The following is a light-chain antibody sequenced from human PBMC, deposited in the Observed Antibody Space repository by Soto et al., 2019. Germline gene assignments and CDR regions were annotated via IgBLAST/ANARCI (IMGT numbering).Light chain of an antibody. J-gene: IGKJ1*01. CDR1: QSVSSSY. V-gene: IGKV3-20*01. CDR2: GAS. Sequence: EIVLTQSPGTLSLSPGERATLSCRASQSVSSSYLAWYQQKPGQAPRRLIYGASSRATGIPDRFSGSGSGTDFPLTISRLEPEDFAVYYCQQYGSSPWTFGQGTNVEIK. CDR3: QQYGSSPWT.